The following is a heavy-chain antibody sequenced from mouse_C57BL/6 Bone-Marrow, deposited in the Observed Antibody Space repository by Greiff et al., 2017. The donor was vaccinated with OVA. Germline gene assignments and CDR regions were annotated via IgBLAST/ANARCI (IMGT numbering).Heavy chain of an antibody. CDR2: IYPISGTT. J-gene: IGHJ3*01. V-gene: IGHV1-81*01. CDR1: GYTFTSYG. D-gene: IGHD1-1*01. CDR3: AAIYYYGSSYSWFAY. Sequence: QVHVKQSGAELARPGASVKLSCKASGYTFTSYGISWVKQRTGQGLEWIVEIYPISGTTYYNEKFKGKATLTADKSSSTAYMELRSLTSEDSAVYFCAAIYYYGSSYSWFAYWGQGTLVTVSA.